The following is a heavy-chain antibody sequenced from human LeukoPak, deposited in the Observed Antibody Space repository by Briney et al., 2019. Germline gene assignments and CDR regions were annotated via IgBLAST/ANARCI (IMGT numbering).Heavy chain of an antibody. J-gene: IGHJ4*02. CDR3: TTDEVVVVAATETDY. D-gene: IGHD2-15*01. CDR2: IKSKTDGGIT. CDR1: GFTFSNAW. V-gene: IGHV3-15*01. Sequence: PGGSLRLSCAASGFTFSNAWMSWVRQAPGKGLEWVGRIKSKTDGGITDYAAPVKGRFTISRDDSKNTLYLQMNSLKTEDTAVYYCTTDEVVVVAATETDYWGQGTLVTVSS.